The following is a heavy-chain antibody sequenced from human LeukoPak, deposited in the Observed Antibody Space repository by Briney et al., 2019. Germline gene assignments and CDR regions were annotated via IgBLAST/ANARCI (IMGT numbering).Heavy chain of an antibody. CDR3: AKVAGGAMVRGVIGDY. Sequence: GGSLRLSCAASGFTFSSYEMNWVRQAPGKGLEWVSAISGSGGSTYYADSVKGRFTISRDNSKNTLYLQMNSLRAEDTAVYYCAKVAGGAMVRGVIGDYWGQGTLVTVSS. D-gene: IGHD3-10*01. CDR2: ISGSGGST. CDR1: GFTFSSYE. V-gene: IGHV3-23*01. J-gene: IGHJ4*02.